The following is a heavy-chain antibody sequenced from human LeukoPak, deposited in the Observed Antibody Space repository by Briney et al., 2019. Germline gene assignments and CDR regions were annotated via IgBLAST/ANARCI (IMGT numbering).Heavy chain of an antibody. D-gene: IGHD3-10*01. CDR3: ATYYYGSGSYIDY. CDR2: ISSSGSTI. CDR1: GFTFSSYE. Sequence: GGSLRLSCAASGFTFSSYEMNWVRQAPGKGLEWVSYISSSGSTIYYADSVKGRFTISRDNAKNSLYLQMNSLRAEDTAVYYCATYYYGSGSYIDYWGQGTLVTVSS. J-gene: IGHJ4*02. V-gene: IGHV3-48*03.